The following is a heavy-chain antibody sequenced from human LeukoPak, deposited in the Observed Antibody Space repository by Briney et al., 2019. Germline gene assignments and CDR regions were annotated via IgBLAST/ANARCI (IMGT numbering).Heavy chain of an antibody. Sequence: SKTLSLTCTVSADSINTAAYYWTWIRQHPGKGLEWIGNIYYNGNTFDNPSLKSRVTISVDTSKTQFSLNLNSVTAADAVVDYCARDSGGATGKFDFWGQGTLVTVSS. V-gene: IGHV4-31*03. CDR2: IYYNGNT. D-gene: IGHD1-26*01. CDR3: ARDSGGATGKFDF. CDR1: ADSINTAAYY. J-gene: IGHJ4*02.